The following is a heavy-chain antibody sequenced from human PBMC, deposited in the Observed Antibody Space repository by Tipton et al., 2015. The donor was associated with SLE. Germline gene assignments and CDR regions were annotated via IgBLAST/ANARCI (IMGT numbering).Heavy chain of an antibody. Sequence: QSGAEVKKPGSSVKASCKASGGTFSSYAISWVRQAPGQGLEWMGGIIPIFGTANYAQKFQGRVTITTDESTSTAYMELSSLRSEDTAVYYCGRGLAVAGKGWFDPWGQGTLVTVSS. J-gene: IGHJ5*02. CDR2: IIPIFGTA. D-gene: IGHD6-19*01. CDR1: GGTFSSYA. CDR3: GRGLAVAGKGWFDP. V-gene: IGHV1-69*05.